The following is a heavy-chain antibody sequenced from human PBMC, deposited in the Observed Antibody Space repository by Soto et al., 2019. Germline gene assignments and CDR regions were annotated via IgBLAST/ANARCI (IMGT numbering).Heavy chain of an antibody. V-gene: IGHV3-23*01. CDR3: ARVDTAMVFDY. Sequence: EVQLLESGGGLVQPGGSLRLSCAASGFTFSSYAMSWVRQAPGKGLEWVSVISGSCDSTYYADSVKGRFTISRDNSKNTLYLQMNSLRAEDTAVYYCARVDTAMVFDYWGQGTLVTVSS. J-gene: IGHJ4*02. CDR1: GFTFSSYA. D-gene: IGHD5-18*01. CDR2: ISGSCDST.